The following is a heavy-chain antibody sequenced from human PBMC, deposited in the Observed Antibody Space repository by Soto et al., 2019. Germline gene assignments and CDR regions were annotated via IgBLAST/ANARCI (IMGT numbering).Heavy chain of an antibody. CDR1: GFTFDDYA. D-gene: IGHD4-17*01. V-gene: IGHV3-9*01. CDR3: ARKTTALRGGY. CDR2: ISWNSGSI. J-gene: IGHJ4*02. Sequence: EVQLVESGGGLVQPGRSLRLSCEASGFTFDDYAMHWVRQAPGKGLEWVSGISWNSGSIGYANSVEGRFTISRDNAKNALYLQMNSLRAEDTAVYYCARKTTALRGGYWGQGTLVTVSS.